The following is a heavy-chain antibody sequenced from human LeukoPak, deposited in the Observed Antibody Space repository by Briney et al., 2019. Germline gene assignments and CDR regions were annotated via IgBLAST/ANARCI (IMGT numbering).Heavy chain of an antibody. J-gene: IGHJ4*02. Sequence: PGGSLRLSCAASGFTFRDSAMSWVRQVPGKGLEWVSYISSTSSTIYYADSVKGRFTISRDNAKNSLYLQMNSLRDEDTAVYYCARGFCSSTSCYAGLFDHWGQGTLVTVSS. CDR3: ARGFCSSTSCYAGLFDH. CDR1: GFTFRDSA. CDR2: ISSTSSTI. V-gene: IGHV3-48*02. D-gene: IGHD2-2*01.